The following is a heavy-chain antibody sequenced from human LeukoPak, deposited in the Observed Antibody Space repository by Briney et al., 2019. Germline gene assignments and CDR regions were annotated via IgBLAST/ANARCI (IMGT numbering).Heavy chain of an antibody. Sequence: GGSLRLSCAASGFTFSSYAMSWVRQAPGKGLEWVSAISGSGGSTYYADSVKGRFTISRDNSKNTLYLQMNSLRAEDTAVYYCAKEGWGPYGSAPHGAFDIWGQGTMVTVSS. CDR2: ISGSGGST. D-gene: IGHD3-10*01. CDR3: AKEGWGPYGSAPHGAFDI. J-gene: IGHJ3*02. CDR1: GFTFSSYA. V-gene: IGHV3-23*01.